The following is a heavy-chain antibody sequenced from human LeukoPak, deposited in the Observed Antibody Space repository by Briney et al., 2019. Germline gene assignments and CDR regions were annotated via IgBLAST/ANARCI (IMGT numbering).Heavy chain of an antibody. V-gene: IGHV4-59*12. J-gene: IGHJ4*02. Sequence: SETLSLTCTVSGGSISSYFWNWIRQPPGKGLEWIGYIYSSGSTNYNPSLKSRVTISVDTSKNQFALKLSSVTAADTAVYYCAREGVRGLDYWGPGTLVTVSS. CDR1: GGSISSYF. CDR2: IYSSGST. CDR3: AREGVRGLDY. D-gene: IGHD3-10*01.